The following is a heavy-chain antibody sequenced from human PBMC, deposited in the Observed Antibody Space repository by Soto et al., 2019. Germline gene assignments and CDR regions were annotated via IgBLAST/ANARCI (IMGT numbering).Heavy chain of an antibody. V-gene: IGHV3-48*01. CDR2: IGTSTSTV. Sequence: EVQLVESGGGLVQPGGSLRLSCTASGFKFSDYSMNWVRQAPGKGLEWASYIGTSTSTVYYAYSVEGRFSISRDNAKNSRYLQMNSLRAEDTAVYYCARDSASTFDYWGQGILVTVSP. CDR3: ARDSASTFDY. CDR1: GFKFSDYS. J-gene: IGHJ4*02.